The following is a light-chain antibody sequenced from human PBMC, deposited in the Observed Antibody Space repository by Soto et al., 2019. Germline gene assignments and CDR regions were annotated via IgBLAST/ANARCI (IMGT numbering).Light chain of an antibody. V-gene: IGKV3-20*01. CDR3: QLYGTSPLFT. CDR2: AAS. CDR1: ETVSSTY. J-gene: IGKJ3*01. Sequence: EIVLTQSPGTLSLSPGERATLSCRASETVSSTYLAWYQQKPGQPPRLLIYAASTRAAGGPDRFSGSGSGADSTLAISRLEPEGFAVYYCQLYGTSPLFTFGPGTKVDIK.